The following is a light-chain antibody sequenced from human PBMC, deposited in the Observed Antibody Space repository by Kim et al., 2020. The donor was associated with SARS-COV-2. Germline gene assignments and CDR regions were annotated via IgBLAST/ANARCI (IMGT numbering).Light chain of an antibody. CDR1: QSVSSSY. Sequence: EIVLTQSPGTLSLSPGERATLSCRASQSVSSSYLAWYQQKPGQAPSLLINGASSRATGIPDRFSGSGSGTDFTLTISRLKPEDFAVYYGKNNGSSLKWTFGHGTTMDSK. CDR3: KNNGSSLKWT. J-gene: IGKJ1*01. V-gene: IGKV3-20*01. CDR2: GAS.